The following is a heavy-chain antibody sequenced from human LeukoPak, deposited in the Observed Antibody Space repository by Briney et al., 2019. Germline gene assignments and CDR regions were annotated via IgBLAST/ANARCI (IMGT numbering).Heavy chain of an antibody. CDR1: GFTFSSYA. V-gene: IGHV3-30-3*01. J-gene: IGHJ4*02. CDR3: ARDPDDYVWGSYRSAPFDY. CDR2: ISYDGSNK. D-gene: IGHD3-16*02. Sequence: GRSLRLSCAASGFTFSSYAMHWVRQAPGEGLEWVAVISYDGSNKYYADSVKGRFTISRDNSKNTLYLQMNSLRAEDTAVYYCARDPDDYVWGSYRSAPFDYWGQGTLVTVSS.